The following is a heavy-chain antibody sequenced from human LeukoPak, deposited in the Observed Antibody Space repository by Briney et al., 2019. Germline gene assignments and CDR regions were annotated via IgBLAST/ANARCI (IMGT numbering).Heavy chain of an antibody. J-gene: IGHJ4*02. V-gene: IGHV3-23*01. CDR2: ISGSGGST. CDR3: AKTASLYDILTGYLLGIDY. D-gene: IGHD3-9*01. CDR1: GFTFSSYA. Sequence: PGGSLRLSCAASGFTFSSYAMSWVRQAPGKGLEWVSAISGSGGSTYYADSVKGRFTISRDNSKNTLYLQMNSLRAEDTAVYYRAKTASLYDILTGYLLGIDYWGQGTLVTVSS.